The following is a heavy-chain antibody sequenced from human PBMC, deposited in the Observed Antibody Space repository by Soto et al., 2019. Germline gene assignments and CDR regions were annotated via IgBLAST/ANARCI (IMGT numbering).Heavy chain of an antibody. CDR1: GFTFSSYA. Sequence: VGSLRLSCAASGFTFSSYAMHWVRQAPGKGLEWVAVISYDGSNKYYAGSVKGRFTISRDNSKNTLYLQMNSLRAEDTAVYYCARDRSYYYDSSGYYPYYFDYWGQGTLVTVSS. J-gene: IGHJ4*02. CDR2: ISYDGSNK. V-gene: IGHV3-30-3*01. CDR3: ARDRSYYYDSSGYYPYYFDY. D-gene: IGHD3-22*01.